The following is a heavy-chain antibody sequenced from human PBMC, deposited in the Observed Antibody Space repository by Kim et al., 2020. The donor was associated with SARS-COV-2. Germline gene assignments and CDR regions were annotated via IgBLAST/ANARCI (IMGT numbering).Heavy chain of an antibody. CDR3: ARDRGKWQLAYFDL. J-gene: IGHJ2*01. D-gene: IGHD6-6*01. V-gene: IGHV4-4*07. Sequence: NPSLKSRVTMSVDTSKNQFSLKLSSVTAADTAVYYCARDRGKWQLAYFDLWGRGTLVTVSS.